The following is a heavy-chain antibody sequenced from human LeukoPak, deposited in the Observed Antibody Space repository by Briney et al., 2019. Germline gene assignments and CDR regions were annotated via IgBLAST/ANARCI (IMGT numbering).Heavy chain of an antibody. V-gene: IGHV4-39*07. D-gene: IGHD3-22*01. CDR1: GGSISSSSYY. CDR2: MYYRGNT. CDR3: ARVPRYYDSSGYYPTFVDY. J-gene: IGHJ4*02. Sequence: SETLSLTCTVSGGSISSSSYYWGWIRQPPGKGLEWVGHMYYRGNTFYNPSLKSRVTISVDTSKNQFSLKLRSVTAADTAVYYCARVPRYYDSSGYYPTFVDYWGQGTLVTVSS.